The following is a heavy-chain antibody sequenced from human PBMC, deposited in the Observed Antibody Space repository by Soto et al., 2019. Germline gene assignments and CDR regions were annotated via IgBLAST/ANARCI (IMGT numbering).Heavy chain of an antibody. CDR1: GGSLSDYY. Sequence: QVQLQQWGAGLLKPSETLSLTCAVSGGSLSDYYWPWIRQSPGQGLEWIGEIPPSGSTNYNPSLRSLVTISLDTSKNQLSPQLTSLTAADTAVYYWARSRDAYKLGNVWGPGTTVTVAS. D-gene: IGHD1-1*01. V-gene: IGHV4-34*01. J-gene: IGHJ6*02. CDR3: ARSRDAYKLGNV. CDR2: IPPSGST.